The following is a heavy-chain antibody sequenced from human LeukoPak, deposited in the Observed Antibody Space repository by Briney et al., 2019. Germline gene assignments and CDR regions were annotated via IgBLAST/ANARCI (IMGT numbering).Heavy chain of an antibody. Sequence: PSETLSLTCTVSGGSISSGDYYWGWIRQPPGKGLEWIGYIYYSGSTYYNPSLKSRVTISVDTSKNQFSLKLSSVTAADTAVYYCARDLREYCSSTSCHDGGFYYYYGMDVWGQGTAVTVSS. J-gene: IGHJ6*02. CDR2: IYYSGST. V-gene: IGHV4-30-4*01. D-gene: IGHD2-2*01. CDR3: ARDLREYCSSTSCHDGGFYYYYGMDV. CDR1: GGSISSGDYY.